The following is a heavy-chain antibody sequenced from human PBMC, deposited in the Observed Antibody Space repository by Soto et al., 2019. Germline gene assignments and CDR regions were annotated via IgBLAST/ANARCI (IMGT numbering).Heavy chain of an antibody. Sequence: QITLKESGPTLVKPTQTLTLTCTFSGFSLSTSGEGVGWIRQPPGQALEWLALIHWDDDKRYSQSLKSRLTVTKDTSKNQVVLTMTNMGPVDTATYYCAHTGNYELRPDYWGQGTLVTVSS. J-gene: IGHJ4*02. CDR2: IHWDDDK. CDR3: AHTGNYELRPDY. V-gene: IGHV2-5*02. D-gene: IGHD1-1*01. CDR1: GFSLSTSGEG.